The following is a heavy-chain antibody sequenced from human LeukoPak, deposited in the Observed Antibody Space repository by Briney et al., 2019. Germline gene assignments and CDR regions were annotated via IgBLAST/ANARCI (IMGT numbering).Heavy chain of an antibody. CDR2: ISSSSSYI. Sequence: GGSLTLSCAASGFTFSSYAMNWVRQAPGKELEWVSSISSSSSYIYYADSVKGRFTISRDNAKNSLYLQMNSLRAEDTAVYYCARVQSSSSWYVVRAYYYYGMDVWGQGTTVTVSS. D-gene: IGHD6-13*01. V-gene: IGHV3-21*01. CDR3: ARVQSSSSWYVVRAYYYYGMDV. J-gene: IGHJ6*02. CDR1: GFTFSSYA.